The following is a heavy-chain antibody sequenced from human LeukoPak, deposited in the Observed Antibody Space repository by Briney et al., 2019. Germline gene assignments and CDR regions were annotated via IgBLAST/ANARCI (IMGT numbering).Heavy chain of an antibody. V-gene: IGHV5-51*01. J-gene: IGHJ6*03. Sequence: GESLQISCQCSGSSFTSYWIGWVRQLPGKGLEWMGIIYPGDSDTRYSPSFQGQVTISADKSISTAYLQWSSLKASDTAMYYCARHTDYYYMDVWGKGTTVTVSS. CDR2: IYPGDSDT. CDR3: ARHTDYYYMDV. CDR1: GSSFTSYW.